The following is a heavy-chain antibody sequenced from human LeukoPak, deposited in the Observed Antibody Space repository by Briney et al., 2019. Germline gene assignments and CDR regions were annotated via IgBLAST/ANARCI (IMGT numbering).Heavy chain of an antibody. CDR2: IKQGGSEN. J-gene: IGHJ4*02. CDR1: GFTFSSNW. D-gene: IGHD3-10*01. V-gene: IGHV3-7*03. CDR3: ARGGYYGWGSYYYYDN. Sequence: GGSLRLSCAACGFTFSSNWMRWVRQAPGKGLEWVANIKQGGSENYYVDSVKGRFTSSRDNAKNSLYLQMNSLRAEDTSVYYCARGGYYGWGSYYYYDNWGQGPLVTVSS.